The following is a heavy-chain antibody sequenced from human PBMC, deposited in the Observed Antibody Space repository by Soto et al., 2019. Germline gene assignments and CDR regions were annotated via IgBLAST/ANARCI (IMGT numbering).Heavy chain of an antibody. CDR3: VRGGGSSFFDY. CDR2: INCNSGDT. Sequence: ASVKVSCKLSGDTFTRYYIHWVRQAPGQGLEWMGRINCNSGDTKYAQSVQGRGTMTRDTSINTAYMELGRLRSDDAAVYYCVRGGGSSFFDYWGQGNLVTVSS. V-gene: IGHV1-2*06. D-gene: IGHD2-2*01. J-gene: IGHJ4*02. CDR1: GDTFTRYY.